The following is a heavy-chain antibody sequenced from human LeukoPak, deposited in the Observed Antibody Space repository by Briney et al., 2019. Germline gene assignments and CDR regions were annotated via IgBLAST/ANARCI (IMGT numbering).Heavy chain of an antibody. CDR2: ISSSSYI. J-gene: IGHJ4*02. CDR3: ARVSGGRWLQSFDY. V-gene: IGHV3-21*01. CDR1: GFTFSSYS. D-gene: IGHD5-24*01. Sequence: PGGSLRLSCAASGFTFSSYSMNWVRQAPGKGLEWVSSISSSSYIYYADSAKVRFTISRDNAKNSLYLQMNSLRAEDTAVYYCARVSGGRWLQSFDYWGQGTLVTVSS.